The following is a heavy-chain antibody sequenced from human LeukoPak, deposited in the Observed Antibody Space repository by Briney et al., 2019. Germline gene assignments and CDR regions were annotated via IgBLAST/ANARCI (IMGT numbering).Heavy chain of an antibody. Sequence: PSETLSLTCTVSGGSTSSSTSYWGWIRQPPGKGLEWIGEINHSGSTNYNPSLKSRVTISVDTSKNQFSLKLSSVTAADTAVYYCASRAVTTFDYWGQGTLVTVSS. CDR2: INHSGST. J-gene: IGHJ4*02. D-gene: IGHD4-17*01. CDR3: ASRAVTTFDY. V-gene: IGHV4-39*07. CDR1: GGSTSSSTSY.